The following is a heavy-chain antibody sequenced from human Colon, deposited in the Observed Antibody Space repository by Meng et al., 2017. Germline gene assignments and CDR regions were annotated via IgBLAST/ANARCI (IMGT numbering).Heavy chain of an antibody. J-gene: IGHJ6*01. CDR2: ISGSGGST. CDR3: AKAEPYNYSYYYGMDV. Sequence: GGSLRLSCAASGFTFSTYAMSWVRQAPGKGLEWVSAISGSGGSTYYADSVKGRFTISRDNSKTTLYLQMNSLRAEDTAVYYCAKAEPYNYSYYYGMDVWGQGTTVTGYS. CDR1: GFTFSTYA. V-gene: IGHV3-23*01. D-gene: IGHD1-14*01.